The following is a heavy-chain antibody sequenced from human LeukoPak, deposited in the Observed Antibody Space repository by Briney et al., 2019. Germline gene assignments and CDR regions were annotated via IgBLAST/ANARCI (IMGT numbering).Heavy chain of an antibody. Sequence: ASVKVSCKASGYTFTNYGISWVRQAPGQGLEWMGWISAYNGNTNYAQKLQGRVTMTTDTSTSTAYMELRSLRSDDTAVYYCARDQLSGWNYYGMDVWGQGTTVTVSS. D-gene: IGHD6-19*01. CDR1: GYTFTNYG. CDR2: ISAYNGNT. V-gene: IGHV1-18*01. CDR3: ARDQLSGWNYYGMDV. J-gene: IGHJ6*02.